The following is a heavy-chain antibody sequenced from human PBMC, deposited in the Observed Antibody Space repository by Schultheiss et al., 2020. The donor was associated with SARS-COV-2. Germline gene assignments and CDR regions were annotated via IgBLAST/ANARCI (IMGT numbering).Heavy chain of an antibody. CDR1: GFFFSSYE. J-gene: IGHJ4*02. Sequence: GESLKISCVASGFFFSSYEMNWVRQAPGKGLEWVSYISESGGVIYYADSVKGRFTISRDNSKNSLYLQVNSLTAEDTAVYYCASVGPQSYWGQGTLVTVSS. D-gene: IGHD1-26*01. V-gene: IGHV3-48*03. CDR3: ASVGPQSY. CDR2: ISESGGVI.